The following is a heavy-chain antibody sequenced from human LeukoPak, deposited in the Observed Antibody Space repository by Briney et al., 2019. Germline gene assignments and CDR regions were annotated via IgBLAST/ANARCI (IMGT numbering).Heavy chain of an antibody. D-gene: IGHD2-8*01. V-gene: IGHV3-23*01. Sequence: PGGSLRLSCAASGFKFTTFAMTWVRPAPGKGLEWVSTITGSGYYTYYADSVKGRFTVSRDNSKNTLYLHMNSLRAEDTALYYCAKAPDFTDTKHELDYWGQGTLVTVSS. CDR1: GFKFTTFA. CDR3: AKAPDFTDTKHELDY. J-gene: IGHJ4*02. CDR2: ITGSGYYT.